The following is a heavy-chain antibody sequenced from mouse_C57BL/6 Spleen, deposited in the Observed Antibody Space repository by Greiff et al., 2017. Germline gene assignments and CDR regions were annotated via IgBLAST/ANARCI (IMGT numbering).Heavy chain of an antibody. CDR3: ARYYGNSYAMDY. J-gene: IGHJ4*01. CDR2: IYPGDGDT. V-gene: IGHV1-82*01. D-gene: IGHD2-1*01. CDR1: GYAFSSSW. Sequence: QVQLKQSGPELVKPGASVKISCKASGYAFSSSWMNWVKQRPGKGLEWIGRIYPGDGDTNYNGKFKGKATLTADKSSSTAYMQLSSLTSDDSAVYFCARYYGNSYAMDYWGQGTSVTVSS.